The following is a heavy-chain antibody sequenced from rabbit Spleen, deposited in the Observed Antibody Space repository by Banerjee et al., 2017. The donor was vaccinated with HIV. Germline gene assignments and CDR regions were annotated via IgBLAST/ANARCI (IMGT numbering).Heavy chain of an antibody. J-gene: IGHJ3*01. Sequence: QSLEESGGDLVKPGASLTLTCTGSGFSFGSGYYMCWVRQAPGKGLEWIACIYGDSSGNTYYASWAKGRFTISKTSSTTVTLQMTSLTAADTATYFCARGTSTTNWSFDVWGQGTLVTVS. V-gene: IGHV1S40*01. D-gene: IGHD1-1*01. CDR2: IYGDSSGNT. CDR3: ARGTSTTNWSFDV. CDR1: GFSFGSGYY.